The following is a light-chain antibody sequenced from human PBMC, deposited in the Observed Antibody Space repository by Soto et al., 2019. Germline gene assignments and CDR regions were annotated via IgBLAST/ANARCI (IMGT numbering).Light chain of an antibody. Sequence: DIQITQSPSSLSASVDDRVTITCRASQSISSYLNWYQQKPGKAPKLLIYAASSLQSGVPSRFSGSGSGTEFTLTISSLQPEDFATYYCLQHNSSPPTFGQGTKVDIK. CDR1: QSISSY. CDR2: AAS. V-gene: IGKV1-17*01. J-gene: IGKJ1*01. CDR3: LQHNSSPPT.